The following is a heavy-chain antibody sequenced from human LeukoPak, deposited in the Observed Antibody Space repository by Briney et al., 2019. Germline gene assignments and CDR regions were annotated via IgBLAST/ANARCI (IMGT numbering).Heavy chain of an antibody. CDR1: GFIFSTYA. V-gene: IGHV3-23*01. J-gene: IGHJ4*02. CDR3: ARVIRAAPGKGYFDY. D-gene: IGHD6-13*01. Sequence: GRSLRLSCATSGFIFSTYALSWVSQAPGKGLEWASSISGSGGSTYHADSVKGRFTISRDSSKNTLYLQMNSLRAEDTAIYYCARVIRAAPGKGYFDYWGQGTLVTVSS. CDR2: ISGSGGST.